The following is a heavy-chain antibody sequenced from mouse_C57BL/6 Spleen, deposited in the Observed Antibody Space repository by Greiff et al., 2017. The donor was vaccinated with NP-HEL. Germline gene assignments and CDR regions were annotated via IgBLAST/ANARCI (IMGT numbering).Heavy chain of an antibody. V-gene: IGHV1-39*01. J-gene: IGHJ4*01. CDR2: INPNYGTT. CDR3: ARGSNYVYYYAMDY. D-gene: IGHD2-5*01. CDR1: GYSFTDYN. Sequence: EVKLVESGPELVKPGASVKISCKASGYSFTDYNMNWVKQSNGKSLEWIGVINPNYGTTSYNQKFKGKATLTVDQSSSTAYMQLNSLTSEDSAVYYCARGSNYVYYYAMDYWGQGTSVTVSS.